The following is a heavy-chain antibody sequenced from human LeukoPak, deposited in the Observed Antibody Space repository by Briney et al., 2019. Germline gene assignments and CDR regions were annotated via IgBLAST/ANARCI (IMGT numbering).Heavy chain of an antibody. J-gene: IGHJ4*02. D-gene: IGHD5-18*01. CDR1: GYSFNNYG. CDR2: INPNSGGT. Sequence: ASVKVSCKASGYSFNNYGINWVRQAPGQGLEWMGWINPNSGGTNYAQKFQGRVTMTRDTSISTAYMELSRLRSDDTAVYYCARDQVDTSVDLDYWGQGTLVTVSS. CDR3: ARDQVDTSVDLDY. V-gene: IGHV1-2*02.